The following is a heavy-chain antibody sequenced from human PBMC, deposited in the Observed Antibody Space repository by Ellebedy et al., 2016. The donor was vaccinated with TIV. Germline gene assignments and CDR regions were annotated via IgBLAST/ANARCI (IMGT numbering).Heavy chain of an antibody. CDR1: GGSISIYH. D-gene: IGHD6-19*01. V-gene: IGHV4-59*08. Sequence: SETLSLTCTVSGGSISIYHWNWIRQSPGKGLEWIGYILSPGGTYYNPSLRSRVTMSADTSNNQFSLRLRSVTAADTAIYYCARRTPYSSALDYWGQGILVTVSS. J-gene: IGHJ4*02. CDR3: ARRTPYSSALDY. CDR2: ILSPGGT.